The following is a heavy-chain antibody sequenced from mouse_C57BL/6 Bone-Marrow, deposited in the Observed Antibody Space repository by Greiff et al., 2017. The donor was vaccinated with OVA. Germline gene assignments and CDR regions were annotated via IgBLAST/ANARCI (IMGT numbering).Heavy chain of an antibody. CDR3: ARMWAMDY. CDR1: GFTFSDYG. V-gene: IGHV5-17*01. J-gene: IGHJ4*01. CDR2: ISSGSSTI. Sequence: EVQLMESGGGLVKPGGSLTLSCAASGFTFSDYGMHWVRQAPEKGLEWVAYISSGSSTIYYAATVKGRFTISRDNAKNTLFLQMTSVRSEDAAVYYCARMWAMDYWGQGTSVTVSS.